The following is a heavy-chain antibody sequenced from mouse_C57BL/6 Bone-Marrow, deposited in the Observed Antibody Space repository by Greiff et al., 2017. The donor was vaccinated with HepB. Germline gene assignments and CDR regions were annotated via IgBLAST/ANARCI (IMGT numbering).Heavy chain of an antibody. V-gene: IGHV2-3*01. CDR1: GFSLTSYG. Sequence: QVQLKQSGPGLVAPSPSLSITCTVSGFSLTSYGVSWVRQPPGKGLEWLGVIWRDGSTNYHSAIISRLSIRKDNSNSQVFLKLNSLQTEDTASYYCANIERGDYWGRGNGVTVSA. CDR2: IWRDGST. J-gene: IGHJ3*01. CDR3: ANIERGDY.